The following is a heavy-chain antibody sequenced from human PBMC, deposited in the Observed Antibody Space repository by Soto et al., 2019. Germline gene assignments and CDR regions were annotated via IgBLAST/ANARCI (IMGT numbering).Heavy chain of an antibody. CDR2: VYYNGCT. Sequence: QVQLQESAPGLVKPSPTLSPTCTVSGVSISGGDYYWSWIRQPTGKGLEWIGDVYYNGCTYSNPSNTSQVTISVDTSKNESSLELSSVTAADTAVYYCARLEGRRGYYGVDVWGQGTTVTVSS. CDR3: ARLEGRRGYYGVDV. CDR1: GVSISGGDYY. J-gene: IGHJ6*02. V-gene: IGHV4-30-4*01. D-gene: IGHD2-15*01.